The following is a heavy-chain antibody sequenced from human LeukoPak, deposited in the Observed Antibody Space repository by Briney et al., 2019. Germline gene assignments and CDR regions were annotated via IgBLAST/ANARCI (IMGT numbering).Heavy chain of an antibody. J-gene: IGHJ4*02. CDR2: ITSSGETT. V-gene: IGHV3-23*01. CDR1: GFTFRTYA. Sequence: GGSLRLSCAASGFTFRTYAMSWVRQAPGKGLEWVSAITSSGETTYYADSVKGRFTISRDNSKNMVYLQMNGLRAEDAATYYCAKMQGYFDYWGQGSLVTVSS. CDR3: AKMQGYFDY.